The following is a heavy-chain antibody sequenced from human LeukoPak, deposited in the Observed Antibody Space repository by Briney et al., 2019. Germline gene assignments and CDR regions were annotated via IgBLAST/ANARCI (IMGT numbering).Heavy chain of an antibody. CDR1: GFTFSSYG. Sequence: GGSLRLSCAASGFTFSSYGMNWVRQAPGKGLEWVAVISYDGSNKYYADSVKGRFTISRDNSKNTLYLQMNSLRAEDTAVYYCAKDVHYGSGSYLDPWGQGTLVTVSS. CDR3: AKDVHYGSGSYLDP. J-gene: IGHJ5*02. V-gene: IGHV3-30*18. CDR2: ISYDGSNK. D-gene: IGHD3-10*01.